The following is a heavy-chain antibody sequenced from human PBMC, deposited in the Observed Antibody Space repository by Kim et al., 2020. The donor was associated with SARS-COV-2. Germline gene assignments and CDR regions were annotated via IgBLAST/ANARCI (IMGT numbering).Heavy chain of an antibody. J-gene: IGHJ6*02. V-gene: IGHV3-23*03. CDR1: GFTFSSYA. Sequence: GGSLRLSCAASGFTFSSYAMSWVRQAPGKGLEWVSVIYSGGSTTYYADSVKGRFTISRDNSKNTLYLQMNSLRAEDTAVYYCAKDIGEYYGSGSYYSDVWGQGTTVTVSS. CDR2: IYSGGSTT. D-gene: IGHD3-10*01. CDR3: AKDIGEYYGSGSYYSDV.